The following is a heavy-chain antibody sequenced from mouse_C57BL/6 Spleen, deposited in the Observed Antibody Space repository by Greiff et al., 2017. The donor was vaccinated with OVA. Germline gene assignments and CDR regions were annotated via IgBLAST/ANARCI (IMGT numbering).Heavy chain of an antibody. J-gene: IGHJ4*01. CDR1: GYSITSGYY. Sequence: EVKLMESGPGLVKPSQSLSLTCSVTGYSITSGYYWNWIRQFPGNKLEWMGYISYDGSNNYNPSLKNRISITRDTSKNQFFLTLNSVTTEDTATYYCARHDGYHLYYAMDYWGQGTSVTVSS. CDR2: ISYDGSN. CDR3: ARHDGYHLYYAMDY. D-gene: IGHD2-3*01. V-gene: IGHV3-6*01.